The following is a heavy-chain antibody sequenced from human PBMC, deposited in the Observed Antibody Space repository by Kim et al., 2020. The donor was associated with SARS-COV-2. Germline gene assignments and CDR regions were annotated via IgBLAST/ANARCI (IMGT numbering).Heavy chain of an antibody. CDR3: AREFYGGNSDFDY. D-gene: IGHD2-21*02. J-gene: IGHJ4*01. V-gene: IGHV1-18*01. Sequence: YAQKFQGRVTMTTDTSTSTDYMELRSLRSDDTAVYYCAREFYGGNSDFDYWGHGTLVTVSS.